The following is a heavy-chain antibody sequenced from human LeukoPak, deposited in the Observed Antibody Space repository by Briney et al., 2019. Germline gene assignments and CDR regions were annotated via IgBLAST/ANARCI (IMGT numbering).Heavy chain of an antibody. CDR1: GFTFSSYA. CDR3: AKDYDRSGWEPDY. J-gene: IGHJ4*02. CDR2: ISYDGSNK. Sequence: GGSLRLSCAASGFTFSSYAMHWVRQAPGKGLEWVAVISYDGSNKYYADSVKGRFTISRDNSKNTLYLQMNSLRAEDTAIYYCAKDYDRSGWEPDYWGQGTLATVSS. V-gene: IGHV3-30*07. D-gene: IGHD6-19*01.